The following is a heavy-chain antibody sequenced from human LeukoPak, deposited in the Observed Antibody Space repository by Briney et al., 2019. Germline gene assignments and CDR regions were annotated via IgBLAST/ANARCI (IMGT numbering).Heavy chain of an antibody. D-gene: IGHD2-15*01. Sequence: GGSLRLSCAASGFTFSSYEMNWVRQAPGKGLEWVSYISSSGSTIYYADSVKGRFTISRDNAKNSLYLQMNSLRAEDTAVYYCASAGYCSGDSCPYYLDYWGQGTLVTVSS. V-gene: IGHV3-48*03. CDR2: ISSSGSTI. J-gene: IGHJ4*02. CDR1: GFTFSSYE. CDR3: ASAGYCSGDSCPYYLDY.